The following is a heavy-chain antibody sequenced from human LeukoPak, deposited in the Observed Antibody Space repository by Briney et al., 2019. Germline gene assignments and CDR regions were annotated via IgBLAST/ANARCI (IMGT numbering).Heavy chain of an antibody. J-gene: IGHJ6*02. CDR2: IYYSGST. V-gene: IGHV4-59*08. Sequence: PSETLSLTCTVSGGSISSYYWSWIRQPPGKGLEWIGYIYYSGSTNYNPSLKSRVTISVDTSKNQFSLKLSSVTAADTAVYYCARILTGYGSSYYYGMDVWGRGTTVTVSS. D-gene: IGHD3-9*01. CDR1: GGSISSYY. CDR3: ARILTGYGSSYYYGMDV.